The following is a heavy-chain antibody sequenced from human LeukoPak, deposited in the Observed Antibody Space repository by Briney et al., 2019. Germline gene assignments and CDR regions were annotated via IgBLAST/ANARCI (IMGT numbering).Heavy chain of an antibody. CDR1: GGSISSGSYY. D-gene: IGHD5-18*01. CDR3: ARQGHGYPYDY. J-gene: IGHJ4*02. V-gene: IGHV4-39*01. CDR2: IYYSGST. Sequence: SETLSLTCTVSGGSISSGSYYWGWIRQPPGKGLEWIGSIYYSGSTYYNPSLKSRVTISVDTSKNQFSLKLSSVTAADTAVYYCARQGHGYPYDYWGQGTLVTVSS.